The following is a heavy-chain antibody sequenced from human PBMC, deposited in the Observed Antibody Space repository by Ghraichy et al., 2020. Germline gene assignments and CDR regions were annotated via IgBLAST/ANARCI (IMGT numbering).Heavy chain of an antibody. CDR3: ARSFIVVPAALGISGSPRLFWFDP. V-gene: IGHV4-4*07. J-gene: IGHJ5*02. Sequence: SETLSLTCTVSGGSISTYYWSWIRQPAGKGLEWIGRIYSSGGTNYNPSLKRRVTMSVDASKNQFSLKLRSVTAADTAVYYCARSFIVVPAALGISGSPRLFWFDPWGQGTLVTVSS. D-gene: IGHD2-2*01. CDR2: IYSSGGT. CDR1: GGSISTYY.